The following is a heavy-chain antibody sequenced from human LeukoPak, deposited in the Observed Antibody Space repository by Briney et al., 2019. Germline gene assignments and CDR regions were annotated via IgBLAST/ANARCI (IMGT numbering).Heavy chain of an antibody. CDR2: IIPIFGTA. D-gene: IGHD6-19*01. J-gene: IGHJ6*02. Sequence: SVKVSCKSSGGTFSSYAIIWVRQAPGQGLEWMGGIIPIFGTANYAQKFQGRVTITADESTSTAYMELSSLRSEDTAVYYCARDRLNVSIAVANYGMDVWGQGTTVTVSS. CDR3: ARDRLNVSIAVANYGMDV. CDR1: GGTFSSYA. V-gene: IGHV1-69*13.